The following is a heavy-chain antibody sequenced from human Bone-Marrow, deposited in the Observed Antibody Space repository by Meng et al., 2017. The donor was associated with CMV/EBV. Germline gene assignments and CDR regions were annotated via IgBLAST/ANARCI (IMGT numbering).Heavy chain of an antibody. Sequence: GESLKISCAASGFTFSDHYMSWIRQAPGKGPEWVSYISDGGTEIYYAASVKGRFTISRDNSKNTLYLQMNSLRAEDTAVYYCAKQGDDFWSGPRDYWGQGTLVTVSS. J-gene: IGHJ4*02. CDR2: ISDGGTEI. CDR3: AKQGDDFWSGPRDY. CDR1: GFTFSDHY. D-gene: IGHD3-3*01. V-gene: IGHV3-11*01.